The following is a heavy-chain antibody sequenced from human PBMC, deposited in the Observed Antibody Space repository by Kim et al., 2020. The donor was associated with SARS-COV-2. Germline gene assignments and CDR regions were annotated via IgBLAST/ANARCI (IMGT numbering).Heavy chain of an antibody. CDR3: ARVLATDGRDRGDLDI. CDR1: GGSISGYY. J-gene: IGHJ3*02. D-gene: IGHD2-21*01. CDR2: MSYGGST. Sequence: SETLSLTCTVSGGSISGYYWSWIRQPPGKGLQWIGYMSYGGSTSYNPSLKSRVTMPLDTSRNQFSLNLNFVTAVDMAVFFCARVLATDGRDRGDLDIWGQGTMVTVSS. V-gene: IGHV4-59*13.